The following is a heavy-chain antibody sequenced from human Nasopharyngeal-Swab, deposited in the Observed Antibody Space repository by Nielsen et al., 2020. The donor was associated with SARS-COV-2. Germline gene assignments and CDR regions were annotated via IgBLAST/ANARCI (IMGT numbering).Heavy chain of an antibody. Sequence: GGSLRLSCAASGFTFANYLMTWVRQAPGKGLEWVSAITGSGHSAYYVDSVKGRFTISRDNSKNKVFLQMNSLRADDAAVYYCAKGSDIVGALTTPYSWGQGTQVTVSS. J-gene: IGHJ5*02. D-gene: IGHD1-26*01. CDR1: GFTFANYL. V-gene: IGHV3-23*01. CDR2: ITGSGHSA. CDR3: AKGSDIVGALTTPYS.